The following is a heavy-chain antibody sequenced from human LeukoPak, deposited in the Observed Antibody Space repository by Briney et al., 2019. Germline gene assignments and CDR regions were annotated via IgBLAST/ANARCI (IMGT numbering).Heavy chain of an antibody. V-gene: IGHV1-8*01. CDR1: GYTFSSYD. J-gene: IGHJ5*02. CDR3: ARRNYGSPRWFDP. CDR2: MNPNSGNT. Sequence: ASVKVSCKASGYTFSSYDINRVRQATGQGLEWMGWMNPNSGNTGYAQKFQGRVTMTRNTSISTAYMELSSLRSEDTAVYYCARRNYGSPRWFDPWGQGTLVTVSS. D-gene: IGHD3-10*01.